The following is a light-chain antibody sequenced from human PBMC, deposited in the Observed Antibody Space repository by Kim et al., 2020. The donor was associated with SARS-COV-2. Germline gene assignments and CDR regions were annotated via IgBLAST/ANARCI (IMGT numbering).Light chain of an antibody. CDR1: KLGDKY. CDR3: QAWDSTTYV. J-gene: IGLJ1*01. Sequence: SYELTQPPSVSVSPGQTASIPCSGDKLGDKYACWYQQKPGQSPVLVIYQDNKRPSGIPERFSGSTSGNTATLTISWTQAIDEADYYCQAWDSTTYVFGTG. V-gene: IGLV3-1*01. CDR2: QDN.